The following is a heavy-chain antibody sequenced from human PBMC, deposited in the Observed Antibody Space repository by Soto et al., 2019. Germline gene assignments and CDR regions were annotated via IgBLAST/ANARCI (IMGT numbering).Heavy chain of an antibody. V-gene: IGHV3-11*01. CDR1: GFTFSDYY. Sequence: PGGSLRLSCAASGFTFSDYYMSWIRQAPGKGLEWVSYISSSGSTIYYADSVKGRFTISRDNAKNSLYLQMNSLRAEDTAVYYCARSVITMVRGVIITSAFDIWGQGTMVTVSS. J-gene: IGHJ3*02. D-gene: IGHD3-10*01. CDR2: ISSSGSTI. CDR3: ARSVITMVRGVIITSAFDI.